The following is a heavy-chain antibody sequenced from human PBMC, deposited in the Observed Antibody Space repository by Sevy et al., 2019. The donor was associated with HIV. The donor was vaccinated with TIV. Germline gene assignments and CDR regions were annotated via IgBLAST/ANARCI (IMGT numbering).Heavy chain of an antibody. Sequence: ASVKVSCKASGGTFSSYAISWVRQAPGQGLEWMGGIIPIFGTANYAQKFQGRVTITADESTSTAYMELSSLRSEDTAVYYCARERGERITIFGVGNTLDVWGQGTTVTISS. J-gene: IGHJ6*02. CDR3: ARERGERITIFGVGNTLDV. V-gene: IGHV1-69*13. D-gene: IGHD3-3*01. CDR1: GGTFSSYA. CDR2: IIPIFGTA.